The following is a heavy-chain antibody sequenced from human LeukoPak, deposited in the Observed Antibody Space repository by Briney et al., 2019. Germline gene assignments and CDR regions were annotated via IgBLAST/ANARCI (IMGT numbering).Heavy chain of an antibody. CDR3: ARGGYYGSGSYWSKLTERPTGNTDY. Sequence: KPSETLSLTCAVYGGSFSGYYWSWIRQPPGKGLEWIGEINHSGSTNYNPSLKSRVTISVDTSKNQFSLKLSSVTAADTAVYYCARGGYYGSGSYWSKLTERPTGNTDYWGQGTLVTVSS. CDR2: INHSGST. J-gene: IGHJ4*02. CDR1: GGSFSGYY. D-gene: IGHD3-10*01. V-gene: IGHV4-34*01.